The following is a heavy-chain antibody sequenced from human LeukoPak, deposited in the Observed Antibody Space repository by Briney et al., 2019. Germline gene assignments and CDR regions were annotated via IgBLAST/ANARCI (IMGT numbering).Heavy chain of an antibody. Sequence: PSETLSLTCAVYGGSFSGYYWSWIRQPPGKGLEWIGEINHSGSTNYNPSLKSRVTISVDTSKNQISLKLSSVTAADTAVYYCASFHYYDSRTGGPIDYWGQGTLVTVSS. CDR2: INHSGST. V-gene: IGHV4-34*01. CDR3: ASFHYYDSRTGGPIDY. CDR1: GGSFSGYY. D-gene: IGHD3-22*01. J-gene: IGHJ4*02.